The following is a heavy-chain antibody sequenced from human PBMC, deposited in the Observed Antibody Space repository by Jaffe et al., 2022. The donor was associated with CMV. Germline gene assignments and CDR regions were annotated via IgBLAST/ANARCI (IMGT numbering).Heavy chain of an antibody. V-gene: IGHV1-69*01. J-gene: IGHJ3*02. CDR3: ARDLTSGITGTTPHDAFDI. CDR2: IIPIFGTA. D-gene: IGHD1-20*01. CDR1: GGTFSSYA. Sequence: QVQLVQSGAEVKKPGSSVKVSCKASGGTFSSYAISWVRQAPGQGLEWMGGIIPIFGTANYAQKFQGRVTITADESTSTAYMELSSLRSEDTAVYYCARDLTSGITGTTPHDAFDIWGQGTMVTVSS.